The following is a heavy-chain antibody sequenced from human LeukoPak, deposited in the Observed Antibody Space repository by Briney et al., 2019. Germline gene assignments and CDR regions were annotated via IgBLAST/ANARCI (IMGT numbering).Heavy chain of an antibody. D-gene: IGHD5-24*01. Sequence: PGGSLGLSCAASGFSVFDYGMSWVRQAPGKGLEWVSTFSGSGADTFYADSVKGRFTISRDNSKNTLYLQMNSLRAEDTAVYYCAKATLDGYNYGPWDYWGQGTLVTVSS. J-gene: IGHJ4*02. CDR2: FSGSGADT. CDR1: GFSVFDYG. CDR3: AKATLDGYNYGPWDY. V-gene: IGHV3-23*01.